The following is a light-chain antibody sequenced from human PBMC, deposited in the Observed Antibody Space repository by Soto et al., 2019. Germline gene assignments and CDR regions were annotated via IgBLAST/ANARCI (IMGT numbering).Light chain of an antibody. J-gene: IGLJ2*01. V-gene: IGLV2-14*01. Sequence: QSVLTQPASVSGSPGQSITISCTRTSSDVGGYNYVSWYQQHLGKAPKLMIYDVSTRPSGVSNRFSGSKSGNTASLTISGLQAEDEADYYCSSYTSSSTLVVFGGGTQLTVL. CDR1: SSDVGGYNY. CDR2: DVS. CDR3: SSYTSSSTLVV.